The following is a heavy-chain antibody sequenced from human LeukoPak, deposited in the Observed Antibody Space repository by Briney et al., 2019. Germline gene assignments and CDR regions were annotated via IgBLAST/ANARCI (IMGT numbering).Heavy chain of an antibody. CDR2: INPSAGST. CDR3: ARGGSTRGRRFDY. V-gene: IGHV1-46*02. D-gene: IGHD1-26*01. Sequence: GASVKVSCKASGYTFNSYHMHWVRQAPGQGLEWMGIINPSAGSTTFAQKFQGRITMTRDTSTSTVYMDLSSLRSEDTAFYYCARGGSTRGRRFDYWGQGTLVTVSS. CDR1: GYTFNSYH. J-gene: IGHJ4*02.